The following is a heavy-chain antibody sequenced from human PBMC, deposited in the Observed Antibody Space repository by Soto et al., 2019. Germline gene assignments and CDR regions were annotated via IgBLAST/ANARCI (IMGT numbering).Heavy chain of an antibody. CDR2: IIPIFGAA. CDR1: GGTFSSYA. D-gene: IGHD3-10*01. Sequence: SVKVSCKASGGTFSSYAISWVRQAPGQGLEWMGGIIPIFGAANYAQKFQGRVTITADESTSTAYMELSSLRSEDTAVYYCARDYGSGSYYDNWFDPWGQGTLVTVSS. CDR3: ARDYGSGSYYDNWFDP. V-gene: IGHV1-69*13. J-gene: IGHJ5*02.